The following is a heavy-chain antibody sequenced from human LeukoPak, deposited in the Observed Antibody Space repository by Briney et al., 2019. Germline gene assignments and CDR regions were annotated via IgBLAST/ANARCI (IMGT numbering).Heavy chain of an antibody. J-gene: IGHJ4*02. CDR1: GGSISSSSYY. V-gene: IGHV4-39*01. Sequence: SETLSLTCTVSGGSISSSSYYWGWIRQPPGKGLELIGSIYYSGSTYYNPSLKSRVTISVDTSKNQFSLKLSSVTAADTAVYYCARHVVVPAATAYYFDYWGQGTLVTVSS. CDR3: ARHVVVPAATAYYFDY. D-gene: IGHD2-2*01. CDR2: IYYSGST.